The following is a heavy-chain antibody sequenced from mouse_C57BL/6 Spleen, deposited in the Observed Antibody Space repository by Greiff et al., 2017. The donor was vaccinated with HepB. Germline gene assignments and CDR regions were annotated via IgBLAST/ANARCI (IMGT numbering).Heavy chain of an antibody. CDR2: IYPRDGST. V-gene: IGHV1-85*01. D-gene: IGHD1-1*01. J-gene: IGHJ4*01. CDR1: GYTFTSYD. Sequence: QVQLKESGPELVKPGASVKLSCKASGYTFTSYDINWVKQRPGQGLEWIGWIYPRDGSTKYNEKFKGKATLTVDTSSSTAYMELHILTSEDSAVYFCVREGHSYYGSTSYAMDYWGQGTSVTVSS. CDR3: VREGHSYYGSTSYAMDY.